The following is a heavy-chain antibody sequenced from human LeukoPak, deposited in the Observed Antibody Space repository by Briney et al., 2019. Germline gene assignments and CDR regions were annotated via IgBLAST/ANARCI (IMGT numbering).Heavy chain of an antibody. CDR1: GYTFTSYY. Sequence: ASVKVSCKASGYTFTSYYMHWVRQAPGQGLEWMGWINTNTGNPTYAQGFTGRFVFSLDTSVSTAYLQISSLKAEDTAVYYCARDIVGPIYGSGRGALDYWGQGTLVTVSS. D-gene: IGHD3-10*01. J-gene: IGHJ4*02. CDR3: ARDIVGPIYGSGRGALDY. V-gene: IGHV7-4-1*02. CDR2: INTNTGNP.